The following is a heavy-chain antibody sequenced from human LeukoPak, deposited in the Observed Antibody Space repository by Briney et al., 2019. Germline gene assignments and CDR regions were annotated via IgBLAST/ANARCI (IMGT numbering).Heavy chain of an antibody. CDR3: ARALIVGATPFDY. V-gene: IGHV1-69*13. Sequence: ASVKVSCKASGYTFTSYAISWVRQAPGQGLEWMGGIIPIFGTANYAQKFQGRVTITADESTSTAYMELSSLRSEDTAVYYCARALIVGATPFDYWGQGTLVTVSS. J-gene: IGHJ4*02. CDR1: GYTFTSYA. D-gene: IGHD1-26*01. CDR2: IIPIFGTA.